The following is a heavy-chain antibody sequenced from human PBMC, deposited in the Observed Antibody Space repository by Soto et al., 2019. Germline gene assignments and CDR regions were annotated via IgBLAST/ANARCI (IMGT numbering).Heavy chain of an antibody. CDR3: ARDPAVTTSHYSYYGMDA. D-gene: IGHD4-17*01. J-gene: IGHJ6*02. CDR2: IYYSGST. CDR1: AGTTSSGRYL. Sequence: SQNFSDTCSVSAGTTSSGRYLSCWILHLPGKGLEWIGYIYYSGSTYYNPSLKSRVTISVDTSKNQFSLKLSSVTAADTAVYYCARDPAVTTSHYSYYGMDAWGQGPTVT. V-gene: IGHV4-31*03.